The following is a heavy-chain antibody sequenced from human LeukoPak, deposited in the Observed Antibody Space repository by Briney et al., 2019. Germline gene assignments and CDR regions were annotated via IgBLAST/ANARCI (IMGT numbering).Heavy chain of an antibody. CDR1: GYSFTSYD. V-gene: IGHV1-8*02. D-gene: IGHD3-10*01. J-gene: IGHJ4*02. CDR3: ARGEYYGSGSWGY. CDR2: MNPNSGYA. Sequence: ASVKVSCKASGYSFTSYDINWVRQASGQGLEWMGWMNPNSGYAGFVQKFQGRVTSTRDTSTGTAYLELSSLRSEDTAVYFCARGEYYGSGSWGYWGQGTLVTVSS.